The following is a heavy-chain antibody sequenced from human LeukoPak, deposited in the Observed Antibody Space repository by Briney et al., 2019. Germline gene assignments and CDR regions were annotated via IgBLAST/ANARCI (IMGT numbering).Heavy chain of an antibody. V-gene: IGHV4-39*02. D-gene: IGHD6-25*01. J-gene: IGHJ4*02. CDR1: GDSISRSTYY. Sequence: PSETLSLTCTVSGDSISRSTYYWAWIRQPPGKGLEWLGSVYYGRSPYFNPSLESRATISMDTSKNHFSLKMSSVTAADTAVYYCARSSGTGTFSYWGQGTLVTVSS. CDR2: VYYGRSP. CDR3: ARSSGTGTFSY.